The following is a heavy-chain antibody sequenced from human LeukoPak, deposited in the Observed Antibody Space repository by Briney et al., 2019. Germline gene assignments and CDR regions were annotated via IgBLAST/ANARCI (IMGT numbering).Heavy chain of an antibody. CDR3: AREDYGGNSGEDY. D-gene: IGHD4-23*01. CDR2: IIPILGIA. J-gene: IGHJ4*02. Sequence: ASVKVSCKASGGTFSSYAISWVRQAPGQGLEWMGRIIPILGIANYAQKFQGRVTITADKSTSTAYMELSSLRSEDTAVYYCAREDYGGNSGEDYWGQGTLVTVSS. CDR1: GGTFSSYA. V-gene: IGHV1-69*04.